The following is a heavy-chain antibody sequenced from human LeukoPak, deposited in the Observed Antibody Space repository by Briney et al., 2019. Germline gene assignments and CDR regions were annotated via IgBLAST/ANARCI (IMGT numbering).Heavy chain of an antibody. D-gene: IGHD3-3*01. CDR2: ISYDGSNK. CDR1: GFTFSSYA. CDR3: ARGSATYYDFWSGYSTYYYFDY. V-gene: IGHV3-30*01. Sequence: PGGSLRLSCAASGFTFSSYAMHWVRQAPGKGLEWVAVISYDGSNKYYADSVKRRFTISRDNSKNTLYLQMNSLRAEDTAVYYCARGSATYYDFWSGYSTYYYFDYWGQGTLVTVSS. J-gene: IGHJ4*02.